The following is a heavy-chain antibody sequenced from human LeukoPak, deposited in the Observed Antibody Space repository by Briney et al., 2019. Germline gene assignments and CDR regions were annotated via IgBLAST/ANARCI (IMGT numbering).Heavy chain of an antibody. CDR3: ARDRELLLDY. D-gene: IGHD1-7*01. CDR2: IIPIFGTA. V-gene: IGHV1-69*13. J-gene: IGHJ4*02. Sequence: GASVKVSSKASGGTFSSYAISWVRQAPGQGLEWMGGIIPIFGTANYAQKFQGRVTITADESTSTAYMELSSLRSEDTAVYYCARDRELLLDYWGQGTLVTVSS. CDR1: GGTFSSYA.